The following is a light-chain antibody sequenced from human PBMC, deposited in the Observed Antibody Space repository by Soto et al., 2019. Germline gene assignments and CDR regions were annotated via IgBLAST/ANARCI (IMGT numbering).Light chain of an antibody. CDR3: QKYNSAPQT. CDR1: QGISNY. CDR2: AAS. J-gene: IGKJ1*01. Sequence: DSQMTQSPSYLSASVGDSVTINCRASQGISNYVDWYQQKPGKGPKLLIYAASTLPSVVPSRFSGSGSGTDFTLTISSLQPEDVATYYCQKYNSAPQTFGQGTKV. V-gene: IGKV1-27*01.